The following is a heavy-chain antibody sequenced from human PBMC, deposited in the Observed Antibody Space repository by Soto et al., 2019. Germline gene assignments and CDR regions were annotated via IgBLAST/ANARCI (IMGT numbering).Heavy chain of an antibody. Sequence: EVQLVESGGGLVQPGGSLRLSCAASEITFTDYWMHWVRQAPGKGLVWVSRIKFDASTTNYADSVKGRFTISRDNAKNTLYLQMNSLRVEDTAVYYCASGVPGHYGFDMWGQGTMVTVSS. V-gene: IGHV3-74*01. CDR3: ASGVPGHYGFDM. J-gene: IGHJ3*02. D-gene: IGHD3-10*01. CDR2: IKFDASTT. CDR1: EITFTDYW.